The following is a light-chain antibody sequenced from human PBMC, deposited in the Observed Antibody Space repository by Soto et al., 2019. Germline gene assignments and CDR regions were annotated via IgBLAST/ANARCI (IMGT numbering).Light chain of an antibody. Sequence: QSVLTQPPSASGSPGQSVTISCTGTSSDVGAYIFVSWYQQHPGKAPKLLIYDVNRRPPGVPDRFFGSKSGNTASLTVSGLQAEDEADYYCMSYTGSTTTHWVLGGGTKVTVL. CDR1: SSDVGAYIF. V-gene: IGLV2-8*01. J-gene: IGLJ3*02. CDR3: MSYTGSTTTHWV. CDR2: DVN.